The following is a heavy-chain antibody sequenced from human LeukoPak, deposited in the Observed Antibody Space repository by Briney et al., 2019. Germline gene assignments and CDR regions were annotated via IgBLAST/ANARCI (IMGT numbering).Heavy chain of an antibody. Sequence: SETLSLTCTVSGGSISSYYWSWIRQPPGKGLEWIGEINHSGSTNYNPSLTSRVTISADTSKNQFSLKLSSVTAADTAVYYCASCGFWSGTENWFAPWGQGSLVTVSS. V-gene: IGHV4-34*01. CDR3: ASCGFWSGTENWFAP. CDR2: INHSGST. D-gene: IGHD3-3*01. CDR1: GGSISSYY. J-gene: IGHJ5*02.